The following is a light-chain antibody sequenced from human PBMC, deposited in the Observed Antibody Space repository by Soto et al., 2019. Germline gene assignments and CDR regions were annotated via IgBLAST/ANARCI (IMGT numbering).Light chain of an antibody. CDR3: QQYKDWPPLT. Sequence: DIQMTQSPSTLSASVGDRVTITCRASQSISSWLAWYQQKPGKAPKLLIYDASSLESGVPSRFSGSGSGTEFTLRISSLQSEDFVTYYCQQYKDWPPLTFGGGTRVDIK. CDR2: DAS. V-gene: IGKV1-5*01. CDR1: QSISSW. J-gene: IGKJ4*01.